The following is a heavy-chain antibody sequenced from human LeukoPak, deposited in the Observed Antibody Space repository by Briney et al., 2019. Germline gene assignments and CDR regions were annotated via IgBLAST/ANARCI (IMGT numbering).Heavy chain of an antibody. J-gene: IGHJ6*03. Sequence: ASVKVSCKASGYTFTGYYMHWVRQAPGQGLEWMGWINPNSGGTNYAQKFQGRVTMTRDTSISTAYMELSRLRSDDTAVYYCARAPREQYCSGGSCYEVYMDVWGKGTTVTVSS. CDR3: ARAPREQYCSGGSCYEVYMDV. CDR1: GYTFTGYY. V-gene: IGHV1-2*02. CDR2: INPNSGGT. D-gene: IGHD2-15*01.